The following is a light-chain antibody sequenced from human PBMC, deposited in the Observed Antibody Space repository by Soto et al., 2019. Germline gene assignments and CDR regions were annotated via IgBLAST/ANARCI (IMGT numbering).Light chain of an antibody. J-gene: IGKJ5*01. Sequence: EIVLTQSPATLSLSPGERATLSCRASQSVSSYLAWYQQRPGQAPRLLMYDASKRATGIPARFSGSGSGTDFTLTISSLEPEDFAVYYCQQRTIWPPSITFGQGTRLEI. CDR2: DAS. CDR1: QSVSSY. CDR3: QQRTIWPPSIT. V-gene: IGKV3-11*01.